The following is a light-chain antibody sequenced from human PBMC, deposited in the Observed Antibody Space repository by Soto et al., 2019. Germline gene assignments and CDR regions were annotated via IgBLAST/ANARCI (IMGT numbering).Light chain of an antibody. CDR1: SSDVGGYNY. Sequence: QSALTQPASVSGSPGQSITISCTGTSSDVGGYNYVSWYQQHPVKAPKLMIYEVSNRPSGVSNRFSGSKSGNTASLTISGLKAEDEADYYCSSYTSSSTRVFGGGTKVTVL. CDR2: EVS. V-gene: IGLV2-14*01. CDR3: SSYTSSSTRV. J-gene: IGLJ3*02.